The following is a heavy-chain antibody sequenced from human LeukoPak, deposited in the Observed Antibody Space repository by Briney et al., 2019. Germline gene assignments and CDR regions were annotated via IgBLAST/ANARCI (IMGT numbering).Heavy chain of an antibody. V-gene: IGHV2-70*04. CDR1: GFSLSTSGMR. CDR2: IDWDDDK. Sequence: ESGPALVKPTQTLTLTCTFSGFSLSTSGMRVSWIRQPPGKALEWLARIDWDDDKFYSTSLKTRLTISKDTSKNQVVLTMTNMDPVDTAIYYCVRRTSSSFYFDYWGQGTLVTVSS. J-gene: IGHJ4*02. D-gene: IGHD6-6*01. CDR3: VRRTSSSFYFDY.